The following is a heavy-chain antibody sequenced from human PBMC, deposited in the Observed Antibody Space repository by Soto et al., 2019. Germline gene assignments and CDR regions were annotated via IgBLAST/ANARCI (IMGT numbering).Heavy chain of an antibody. CDR2: IYRTGST. J-gene: IGHJ4*02. D-gene: IGHD1-7*01. V-gene: IGHV4-4*02. Sequence: SETLSLTCAVSGGSFTNNNWWTWVRQPPGQGLEWIGEIYRTGSTNYNPSLKSRVTISLDKSENQFSLKVTSLTAADTAVYYCASRDPGTSVDYWGQGTLVTVSS. CDR1: GGSFTNNNW. CDR3: ASRDPGTSVDY.